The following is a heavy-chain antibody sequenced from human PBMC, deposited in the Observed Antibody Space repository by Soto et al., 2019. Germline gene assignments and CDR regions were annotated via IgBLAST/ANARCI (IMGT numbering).Heavy chain of an antibody. CDR1: GFTFSYYA. D-gene: IGHD3-3*01. CDR2: IRSNGGST. Sequence: PGRSLRLSCSASGFTFSYYAMHWVRQAPGKGLEYVSTIRSNGGSTYYADSVQGRFTVSRDNSENTLYLQMSSLRHDDTAVYYCVKGSRITILGVFSVEFEPGDQGTLVAVSS. CDR3: VKGSRITILGVFSVEFEP. V-gene: IGHV3-64D*06. J-gene: IGHJ5*02.